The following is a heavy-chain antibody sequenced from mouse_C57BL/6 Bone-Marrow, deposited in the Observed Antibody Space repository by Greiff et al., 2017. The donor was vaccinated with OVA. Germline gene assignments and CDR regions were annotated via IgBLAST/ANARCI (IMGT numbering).Heavy chain of an antibody. J-gene: IGHJ4*01. Sequence: EVKLVESGGDLVKPGGSLKLSCAASGFTFSSYGMSWVRQTPDKRLEWVATISSGGSYTYYPDSVKGRFTISRDNAKNTLYLQMSCLESEDTAMYCCARFYGNLAMDYWGQGTSVTVSS. CDR2: ISSGGSYT. CDR3: ARFYGNLAMDY. D-gene: IGHD2-1*01. V-gene: IGHV5-6*01. CDR1: GFTFSSYG.